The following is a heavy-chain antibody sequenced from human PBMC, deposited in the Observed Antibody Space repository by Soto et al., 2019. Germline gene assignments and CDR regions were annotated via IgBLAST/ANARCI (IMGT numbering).Heavy chain of an antibody. CDR3: ARGVGFGYCSSTSCYGRFDP. V-gene: IGHV4-34*01. CDR1: GGSFSGYY. CDR2: INHSGST. Sequence: QVQLQQWGAGLLKPSETLSLTCAVCGGSFSGYYWSWIRQPPGKGLEWIGEINHSGSTNYNPSLKSRVTISVDTSKNQFSLKLSSVTAADTAVYYCARGVGFGYCSSTSCYGRFDPWGQGTLVTVSS. D-gene: IGHD2-2*03. J-gene: IGHJ5*02.